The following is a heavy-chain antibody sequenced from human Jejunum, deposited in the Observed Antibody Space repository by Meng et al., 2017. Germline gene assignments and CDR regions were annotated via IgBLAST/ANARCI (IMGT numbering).Heavy chain of an antibody. CDR2: MDYRGST. V-gene: IGHV4-30-4*01. J-gene: IGHJ4*02. D-gene: IGHD2-2*01. CDR3: ARGELLWDY. CDR1: GDPISSGEYF. Sequence: QVPLQESGPGLVKPSTTPSLTCTVSGDPISSGEYFWSWIRQPPGKGLEWIGYMDYRGSTFYNPSLKSRVTISVDTSKNQFSLKLSSVTAADTAVYFCARGELLWDYWGQGTLVTVSS.